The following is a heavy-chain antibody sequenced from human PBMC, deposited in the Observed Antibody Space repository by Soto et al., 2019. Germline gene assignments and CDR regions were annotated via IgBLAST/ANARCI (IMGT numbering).Heavy chain of an antibody. V-gene: IGHV3-21*01. Sequence: GGSLRLSCAASGFTFSSYSMNWVRQAPGKGLEWVSSISSSSSYIYYADSVKGRFTISRDNAKNSLYLQMNSLRAEDTAVYYCARDLGRDYYYYYMDVWGKGTTVTVSS. CDR3: ARDLGRDYYYYYMDV. CDR1: GFTFSSYS. D-gene: IGHD7-27*01. J-gene: IGHJ6*03. CDR2: ISSSSSYI.